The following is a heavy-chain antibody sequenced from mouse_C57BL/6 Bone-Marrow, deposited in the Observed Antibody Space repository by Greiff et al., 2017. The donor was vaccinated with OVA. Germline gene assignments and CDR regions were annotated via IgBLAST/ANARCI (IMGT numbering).Heavy chain of an antibody. V-gene: IGHV5-17*01. Sequence: EVKLVESGGGLVKPGGSLKLSCAASGFTFSDYGMHWVRQAPEKGLEWVAYISRGSSTIYYADTVKGRFTISRDNAKNTLFLQMTSLRSEDTAMYYCARPPLYDGYFYFDDWGQGTTLTVSS. CDR1: GFTFSDYG. J-gene: IGHJ2*01. D-gene: IGHD2-3*01. CDR2: ISRGSSTI. CDR3: ARPPLYDGYFYFDD.